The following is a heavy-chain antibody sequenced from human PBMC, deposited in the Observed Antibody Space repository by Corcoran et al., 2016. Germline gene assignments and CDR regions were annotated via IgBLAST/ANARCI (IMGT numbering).Heavy chain of an antibody. CDR3: STSVYSRSDS. Sequence: EVHLVESGGGLVQPGGSLRISCAASGFTPSSYWMQWVRQAPGKGLVWVAHIGNDGSATAYADSVKGRFTVSRDNAKNTLDLQMNILREEDTAVYYCSTSVYSRSDSWGQGTLVTVSS. CDR1: GFTPSSYW. J-gene: IGHJ5*02. D-gene: IGHD6-13*01. V-gene: IGHV3-74*03. CDR2: IGNDGSAT.